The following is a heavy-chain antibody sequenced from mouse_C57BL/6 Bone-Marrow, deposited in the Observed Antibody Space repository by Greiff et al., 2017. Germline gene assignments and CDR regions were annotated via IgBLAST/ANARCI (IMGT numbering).Heavy chain of an antibody. D-gene: IGHD1-1*01. V-gene: IGHV5-6*02. CDR2: VSSGGSYT. CDR3: ARHYSHYYGSSYYYAMDY. CDR1: GFTFSSYG. J-gene: IGHJ4*01. Sequence: EVKLVESGGDLVKPGGSLKLSCAASGFTFSSYGMSWVRQTPDKRLEWVATVSSGGSYTYYPDSVKGRLTISRDNAKNTLYLQMSSLKSEDTAMYYCARHYSHYYGSSYYYAMDYWGQGTSVTVSS.